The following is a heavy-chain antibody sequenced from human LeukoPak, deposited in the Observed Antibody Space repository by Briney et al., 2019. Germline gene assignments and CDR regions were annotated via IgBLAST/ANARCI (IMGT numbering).Heavy chain of an antibody. J-gene: IGHJ4*02. D-gene: IGHD2-8*02. Sequence: GGSLRLSCAASGFTFSSYAMSWVRQAPGKGLEWVSAISGSGGSTYYADSVKGRFTISRDNSKNTLYLQMNSLRAEDTAVYYCAREYRGCTGAVCYTYYFDYWGQGTLVTVSS. CDR3: AREYRGCTGAVCYTYYFDY. CDR2: ISGSGGST. CDR1: GFTFSSYA. V-gene: IGHV3-23*01.